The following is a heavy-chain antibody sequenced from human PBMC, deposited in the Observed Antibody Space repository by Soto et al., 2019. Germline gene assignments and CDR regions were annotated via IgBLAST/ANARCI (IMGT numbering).Heavy chain of an antibody. CDR2: IIPIFGTT. Sequence: QVQLVQSGAEVKKPGSSVKVSCKASGGTFSNYAITWVRQAPGQGLEWVARIIPIFGTTNVAQKFQGRVTTTADESPTTADMERSGLRSDDTAVYYCAKDGGADGYFGNWLDPWGQGTLVTVSS. CDR1: GGTFSNYA. CDR3: AKDGGADGYFGNWLDP. J-gene: IGHJ5*02. D-gene: IGHD5-12*01. V-gene: IGHV1-69*15.